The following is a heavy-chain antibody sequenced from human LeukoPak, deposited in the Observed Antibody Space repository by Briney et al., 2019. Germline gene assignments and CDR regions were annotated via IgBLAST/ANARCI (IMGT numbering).Heavy chain of an antibody. V-gene: IGHV4-39*02. J-gene: IGHJ6*02. CDR2: IYYSGTT. CDR3: ATQDFWSGYSYEVDV. CDR1: GGALNNDNCD. Sequence: SGTLSLTCTVSGGALNNDNCDWGWTRQPPGRWLEWIGSIYYSGTTRYNPSHRSRLTIALIWSKNHISLKLSTVTAADPADYYCATQDFWSGYSYEVDVWGRGTTAIVS. D-gene: IGHD3-3*01.